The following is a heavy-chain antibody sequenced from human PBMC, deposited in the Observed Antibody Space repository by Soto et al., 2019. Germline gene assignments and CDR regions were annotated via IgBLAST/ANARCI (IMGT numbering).Heavy chain of an antibody. CDR3: ARVSGFSSYYYYGMDV. CDR1: GGSISSSNW. V-gene: IGHV4-4*02. Sequence: QVQLQESGPGLVKPSGTLSLTCAVSGGSISSSNWWSWVRQPPGKGLEWIGEIYHSGSTNYNPSLKSRVTIAVDKSKNQFSLNLSSVTAADTAVYYCARVSGFSSYYYYGMDVWGQGTTVTVSS. CDR2: IYHSGST. D-gene: IGHD3-10*01. J-gene: IGHJ6*02.